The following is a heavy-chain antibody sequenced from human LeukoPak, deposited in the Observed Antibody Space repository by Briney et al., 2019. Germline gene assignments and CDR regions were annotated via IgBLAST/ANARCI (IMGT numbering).Heavy chain of an antibody. Sequence: SGTLSLTCAVPGGSVSSSNWWSWVRPPPGKGLEWIGEIYHSGSTNYNPSLKSRVTISVDKSKNQFSLKLSSVTAADTAVYYCAREMDDILTRYFDYWGQGTLVTVSS. V-gene: IGHV4-4*02. CDR2: IYHSGST. CDR1: GGSVSSSNW. D-gene: IGHD3-9*01. CDR3: AREMDDILTRYFDY. J-gene: IGHJ4*02.